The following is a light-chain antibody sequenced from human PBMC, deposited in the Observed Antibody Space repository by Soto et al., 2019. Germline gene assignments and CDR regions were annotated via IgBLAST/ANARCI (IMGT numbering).Light chain of an antibody. CDR2: GAS. Sequence: EIVLTQSPGTLSFSPGERATLSCRASQTVGSTFLAWYQQKPGQAPRLLLYGASSRATGIPDRFSGSGSGPEFTLTISRLEPEDSAVYYCQQYGSSPTFGQGTKVDIK. CDR3: QQYGSSPT. J-gene: IGKJ1*01. V-gene: IGKV3-20*01. CDR1: QTVGSTF.